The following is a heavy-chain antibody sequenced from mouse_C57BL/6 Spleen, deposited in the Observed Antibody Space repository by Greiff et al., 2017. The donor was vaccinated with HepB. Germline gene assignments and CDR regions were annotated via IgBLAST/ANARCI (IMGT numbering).Heavy chain of an antibody. CDR1: GYAFTNYL. V-gene: IGHV1-54*01. D-gene: IGHD3-1*01. J-gene: IGHJ3*01. CDR2: INPGSGGT. Sequence: QVQLQQSGAELVRPGTSVKVSCKASGYAFTNYLIEWVKQRPGQGLEWIGVINPGSGGTNYNEKFKGKATLTADKSSSTAYMQHSSLTSGDSADCCCAGWEGYPFAYWGQGTLVTVSA. CDR3: AGWEGYPFAY.